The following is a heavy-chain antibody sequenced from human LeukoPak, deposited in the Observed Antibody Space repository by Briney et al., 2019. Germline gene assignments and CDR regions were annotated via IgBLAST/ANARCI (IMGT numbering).Heavy chain of an antibody. D-gene: IGHD5-24*01. J-gene: IGHJ3*02. CDR1: GYTFTGYY. V-gene: IGHV1-2*02. CDR3: ARGEMATINDAFDI. CDR2: INPNSGCT. Sequence: ASVKVSCTASGYTFTGYYMHWVRQAPGKGLEWMGWINPNSGCTNYAQKFQGRVTMTRDTSISTAYMELSRLRSDDTAVYYCARGEMATINDAFDIWGQGTMVTVSS.